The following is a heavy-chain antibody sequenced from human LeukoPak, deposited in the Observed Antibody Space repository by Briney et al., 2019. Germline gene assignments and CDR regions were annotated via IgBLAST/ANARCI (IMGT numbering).Heavy chain of an antibody. V-gene: IGHV1-2*02. Sequence: ASVKVSCKASGYTLTGYYMHWVRQAPGQGLEWMGWINPNSGGTNYAQKFQGRVTMTRDTSISTAYMELSRLRSDDTAVYYCARASLWWELLGYWGQGTLVTVSS. CDR2: INPNSGGT. D-gene: IGHD1-26*01. J-gene: IGHJ4*02. CDR1: GYTLTGYY. CDR3: ARASLWWELLGY.